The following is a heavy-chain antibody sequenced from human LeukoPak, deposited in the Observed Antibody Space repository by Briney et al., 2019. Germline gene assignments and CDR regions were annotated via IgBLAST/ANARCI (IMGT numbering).Heavy chain of an antibody. V-gene: IGHV3-30*04. CDR3: AREPYGSGSSYYFDY. D-gene: IGHD3-10*01. CDR2: ISYDGSNK. J-gene: IGHJ4*02. Sequence: PGGSLRLSCAASGFTFSSYARRWVRQAPGKGLEWVGVISYDGSNKYYADSVKGRFTISRDNSKYTLYLQMNSLRAEDTAVYYCAREPYGSGSSYYFDYWGQGTLVTVSS. CDR1: GFTFSSYA.